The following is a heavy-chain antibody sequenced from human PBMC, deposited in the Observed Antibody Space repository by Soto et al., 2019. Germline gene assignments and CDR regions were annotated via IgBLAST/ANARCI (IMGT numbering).Heavy chain of an antibody. CDR1: GFTFNTYG. D-gene: IGHD1-1*01. V-gene: IGHV3-33*01. CDR3: ARIQLDTIMALDY. J-gene: IGHJ4*02. CDR2: IWSDGNNK. Sequence: QVQLVESGGGVVRPGRSLRLSCAASGFTFNTYGFQWVRQAPGKGLEWLSVIWSDGNNKYYADSVKGRFTISRDSSKNTLYLQMNSLRVEDTAVYYCARIQLDTIMALDYWGQGTLVTVSS.